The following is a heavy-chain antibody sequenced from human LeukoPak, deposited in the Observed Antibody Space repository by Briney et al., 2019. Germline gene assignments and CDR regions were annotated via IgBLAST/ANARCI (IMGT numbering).Heavy chain of an antibody. J-gene: IGHJ5*02. CDR2: ISYRGST. Sequence: SETLSLTCTVSGGSISNSGGFYWSWIRQHPGDGLEWIGFISYRGSTYYNPSLKSRVTISVDTSKNQFSLKLSSVTAADTAVYYCARGVGSGSFNWFDPWGQGTLVTVSS. D-gene: IGHD3-10*01. CDR3: ARGVGSGSFNWFDP. V-gene: IGHV4-31*02. CDR1: GGSISNSGGFY.